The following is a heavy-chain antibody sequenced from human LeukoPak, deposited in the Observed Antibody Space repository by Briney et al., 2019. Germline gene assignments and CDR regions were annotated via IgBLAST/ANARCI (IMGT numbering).Heavy chain of an antibody. J-gene: IGHJ4*01. CDR3: AREGSGYTYGRGSYFDY. CDR2: INPNSGDT. V-gene: IGHV1-2*06. Sequence: SVTVSCKASGYTLTVYYIHWVRQAPGQGLEWMGRINPNSGDTNFAQKFQGRVTMTRDTSISTAYMDLSGLRPDDTAVYYCAREGSGYTYGRGSYFDYWGHGILVTVSS. CDR1: GYTLTVYY. D-gene: IGHD5-18*01.